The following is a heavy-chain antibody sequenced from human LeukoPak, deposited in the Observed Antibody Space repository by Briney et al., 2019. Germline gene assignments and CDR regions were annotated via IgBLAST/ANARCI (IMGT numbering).Heavy chain of an antibody. D-gene: IGHD2-2*01. CDR3: ARHGAYCSSTSCPDY. Sequence: PSETLSLTCTVSGGSISSYYWSWIRQPPGKGLEWIGYIYYSGSTNYNPSLKSRVTISVDTSKNQFSLKLSSVTAADTAVYYCARHGAYCSSTSCPDYWGQGTLVTVSS. V-gene: IGHV4-59*08. CDR2: IYYSGST. CDR1: GGSISSYY. J-gene: IGHJ4*02.